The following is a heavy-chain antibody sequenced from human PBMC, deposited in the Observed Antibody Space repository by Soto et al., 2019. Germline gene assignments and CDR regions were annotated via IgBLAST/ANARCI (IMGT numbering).Heavy chain of an antibody. CDR3: ASNSDATTLNYYYYYMDV. V-gene: IGHV1-69*02. CDR2: IIPILGIA. Sequence: GASVKVSCKASGGTFSSYTISWVRQAPGQGLEWMGRIIPILGIANYAQKFQGRVTITADKSTSTAYMELSSLRSEDTAVYYCASNSDATTLNYYYYYMDVWGKGTTVTVSS. D-gene: IGHD2-21*02. CDR1: GGTFSSYT. J-gene: IGHJ6*03.